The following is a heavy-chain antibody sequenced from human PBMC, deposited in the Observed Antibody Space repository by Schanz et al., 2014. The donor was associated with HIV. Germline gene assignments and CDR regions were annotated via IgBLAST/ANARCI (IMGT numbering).Heavy chain of an antibody. J-gene: IGHJ6*02. V-gene: IGHV3-33*01. D-gene: IGHD3-3*01. CDR2: IWLDGSNK. CDR1: RFTFSSYG. Sequence: QVQLVESGGGVVQPGRSLRLSCAASRFTFSSYGMHWVRQAPGKGLEWVAVIWLDGSNKDYADSEKGRFTISRHNSKSAPYPRENTLRAEDTDLYCCARDPRPHYDFGSGYSACYYGMDVWGQGTPVTVSS. CDR3: ARDPRPHYDFGSGYSACYYGMDV.